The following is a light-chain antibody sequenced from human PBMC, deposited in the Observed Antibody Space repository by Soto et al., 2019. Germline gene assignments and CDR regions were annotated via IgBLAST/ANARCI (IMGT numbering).Light chain of an antibody. CDR2: DVS. CDR1: SSDVGGYNY. Sequence: QSALTQPASVSGSPGQSITISCTGTSSDVGGYNYVSGYQQHPGKAPKLMIYDVSNRPSGGSNRFSGSKSGNTASLTISGLQAEDEADYYCSSYTGSSTYVVFGGGTKLTVL. J-gene: IGLJ2*01. V-gene: IGLV2-14*01. CDR3: SSYTGSSTYVV.